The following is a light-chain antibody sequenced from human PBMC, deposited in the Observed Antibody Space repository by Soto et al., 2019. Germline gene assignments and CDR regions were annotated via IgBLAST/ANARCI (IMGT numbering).Light chain of an antibody. Sequence: DIPMTQSPSSLSASVGDRVTITCRASQTISNYLNWYEQKPGKAPKRLIYAASSLHSGVPSRFSGSGSGTDFTLTISSLQPEDFATYFCQQRYSTPWTFGQGTKVEIK. CDR3: QQRYSTPWT. J-gene: IGKJ1*01. CDR2: AAS. V-gene: IGKV1-39*01. CDR1: QTISNY.